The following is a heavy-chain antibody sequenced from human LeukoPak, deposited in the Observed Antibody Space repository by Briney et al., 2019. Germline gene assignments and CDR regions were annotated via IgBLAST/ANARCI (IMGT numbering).Heavy chain of an antibody. CDR1: GFTFSSYA. CDR2: ISGSGGST. Sequence: AGASLRLSCAASGFTFSSYAMSWVRQAPGKGLEWVSAISGSGGSTYYADSVKGRFTISRDNSKNTLYLQMNSLRAEDTAVYYCAKGQTLAVAGMIYWGQGTLVTASS. J-gene: IGHJ4*02. D-gene: IGHD6-19*01. V-gene: IGHV3-23*01. CDR3: AKGQTLAVAGMIY.